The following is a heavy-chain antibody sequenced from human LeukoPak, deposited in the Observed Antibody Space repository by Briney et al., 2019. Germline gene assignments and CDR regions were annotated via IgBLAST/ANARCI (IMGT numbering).Heavy chain of an antibody. Sequence: SETLSLTCTVSGGSISSGSYYWSWIRQPAGKGLEWIGDINYSGSSTYNPSLKSRLTISVDTSKNQFSLKLTSLTAADTAVYYCARGVTRDFDIWGQGTMVIVSS. D-gene: IGHD4-11*01. CDR1: GGSISSGSYY. CDR3: ARGVTRDFDI. V-gene: IGHV4-61*10. CDR2: INYSGSS. J-gene: IGHJ3*02.